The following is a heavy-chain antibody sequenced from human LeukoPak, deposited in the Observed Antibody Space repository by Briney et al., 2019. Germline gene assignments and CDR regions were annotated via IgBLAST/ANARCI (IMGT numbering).Heavy chain of an antibody. V-gene: IGHV3-48*04. CDR2: ISSSSSTI. Sequence: PGGSLRLSCAASGFTFSSYSMNWVRQAPGKGLEWVSYISSSSSTIYYADSVKGRFTISRDNAKNSLYLQMNSLRAEDTAVYCCARDRDSSGWYSADFDYWGQGTLVTVSS. J-gene: IGHJ4*02. D-gene: IGHD6-19*01. CDR3: ARDRDSSGWYSADFDY. CDR1: GFTFSSYS.